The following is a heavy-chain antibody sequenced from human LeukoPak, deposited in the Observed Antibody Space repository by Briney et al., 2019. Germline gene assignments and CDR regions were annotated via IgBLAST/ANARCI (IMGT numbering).Heavy chain of an antibody. CDR2: IYYSGST. D-gene: IGHD4-17*01. CDR3: ARDTYGDYAYDY. CDR1: GGSISSYY. Sequence: PSETLSLTCTVSGGSISSYYWSWIRQPPGKGLEWIGYIYYSGSTNYNPSLESRVTISVDTSKNQFSLKLSSVTAADTAVYYCARDTYGDYAYDYWGQGTLVTVSS. J-gene: IGHJ4*02. V-gene: IGHV4-59*01.